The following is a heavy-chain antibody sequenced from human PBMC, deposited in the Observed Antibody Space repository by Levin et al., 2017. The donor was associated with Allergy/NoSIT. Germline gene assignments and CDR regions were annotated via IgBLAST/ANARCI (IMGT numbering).Heavy chain of an antibody. CDR1: GGSISSGGYS. CDR3: ASSSDYYDSSGYPFDY. V-gene: IGHV4-30-2*01. J-gene: IGHJ4*02. D-gene: IGHD3-22*01. Sequence: SETLSLTCAVSGGSISSGGYSWSWLRQPPGKGLEWIGYIYHSGSTYYNPSLKSRVTISVDRSKNQFSLKLSSVTAADTAVYYCASSSDYYDSSGYPFDYWGQGTLVTVSS. CDR2: IYHSGST.